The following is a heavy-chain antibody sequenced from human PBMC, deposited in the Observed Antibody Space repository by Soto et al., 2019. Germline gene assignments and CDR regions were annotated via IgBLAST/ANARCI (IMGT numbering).Heavy chain of an antibody. Sequence: PSETLSLTCAVYGGSFSGYYWSWIRQPPGKGLEWIGEINHSGSTNYNPSLKSRVTISVDTSKNQFSLKLSSVTAADTAVYYCARHRGPTGPNYWGQGTLVTVSS. CDR3: ARHRGPTGPNY. D-gene: IGHD3-10*01. J-gene: IGHJ4*02. V-gene: IGHV4-34*01. CDR2: INHSGST. CDR1: GGSFSGYY.